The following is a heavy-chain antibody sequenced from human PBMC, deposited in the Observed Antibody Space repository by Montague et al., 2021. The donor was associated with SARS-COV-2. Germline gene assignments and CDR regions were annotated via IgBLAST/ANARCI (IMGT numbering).Heavy chain of an antibody. CDR2: KNNSDST. J-gene: IGHJ4*02. D-gene: IGHD2-8*02. Sequence: TVSCGSGADRESSRLYTRHPPISCVEFCCYKNNSDSTNYNPSLKSRVSISVDTSKNQLSLRLSSVTAADTAVYYCARIGGRSGGYWGQGTLV. CDR1: CGSGADRESS. CDR3: ARIGGRSGGY. V-gene: IGHV4-30-4*01.